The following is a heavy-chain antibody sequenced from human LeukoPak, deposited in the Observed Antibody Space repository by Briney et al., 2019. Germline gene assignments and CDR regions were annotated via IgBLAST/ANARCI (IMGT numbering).Heavy chain of an antibody. Sequence: ASVKVSCKASGYTFTSYDINWVRQATGQGLEWMGWMNPNSGNTGYAQKFQGRVTITRNTSISTAYMELSSLRSEDTAVYYCARKSGSYFPPNDNWFDPWGQGTLATVSS. CDR1: GYTFTSYD. V-gene: IGHV1-8*01. D-gene: IGHD1-26*01. CDR2: MNPNSGNT. CDR3: ARKSGSYFPPNDNWFDP. J-gene: IGHJ5*02.